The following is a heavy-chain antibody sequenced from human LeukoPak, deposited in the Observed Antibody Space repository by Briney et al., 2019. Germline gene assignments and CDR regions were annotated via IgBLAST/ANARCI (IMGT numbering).Heavy chain of an antibody. CDR3: ARDKGYDFHYYYYMDV. D-gene: IGHD3-3*01. CDR1: GYSISSGYY. CDR2: IYHSGST. J-gene: IGHJ6*03. V-gene: IGHV4-38-2*02. Sequence: PSETLSLTCTVSGYSISSGYYWGWIRQPPGKGLEWIGSIYHSGSTYYNPSLESRVTISVDTSKNQFSLKLSSVTAADTAVYYCARDKGYDFHYYYYMDVWGKGTTVTVSS.